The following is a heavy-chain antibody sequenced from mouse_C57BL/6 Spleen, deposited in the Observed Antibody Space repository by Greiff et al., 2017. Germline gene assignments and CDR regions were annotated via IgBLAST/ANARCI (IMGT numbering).Heavy chain of an antibody. Sequence: QVQLKESGPGLVAPSQSLSITCTVSGFSFTSYGVSWVRQPPGKGLEWLGVIWGDGTTTYHSALISRLSISKDNSKSQFFLKRNCLHPDYTATYYWARDYSSYEGRDDWGQGTSVTVSS. CDR3: ARDYSSYEGRDD. D-gene: IGHD2-5*01. CDR2: IWGDGTT. V-gene: IGHV2-3*01. J-gene: IGHJ4*01. CDR1: GFSFTSYG.